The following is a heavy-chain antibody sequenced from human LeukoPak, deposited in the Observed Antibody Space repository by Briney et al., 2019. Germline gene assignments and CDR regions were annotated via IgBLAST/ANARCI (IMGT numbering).Heavy chain of an antibody. CDR1: GYTFTTYY. Sequence: ASVKVSCTASGYTFTTYYMHWVRQAPGQGLEWMGIINPSGGSTSYAQKFQGRVTMTRDTSTSTVYMELSSLRSEDTAVYYCARDPWGRGYCSTTSCQNLGGNDAFDIWGQGTMVTVSS. V-gene: IGHV1-46*01. CDR2: INPSGGST. CDR3: ARDPWGRGYCSTTSCQNLGGNDAFDI. J-gene: IGHJ3*02. D-gene: IGHD2-2*01.